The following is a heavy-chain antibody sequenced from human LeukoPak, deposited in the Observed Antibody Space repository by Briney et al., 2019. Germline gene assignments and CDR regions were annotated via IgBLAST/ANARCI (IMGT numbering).Heavy chain of an antibody. J-gene: IGHJ4*02. D-gene: IGHD6-19*01. CDR2: IYYSGST. V-gene: IGHV4-59*01. CDR1: GGSISDYY. CDR3: ARYRKQWLAYYFDY. Sequence: SETLSLTCTVSGGSISDYYWSWIRQPPGKGLEWIGYIYYSGSTNYNPSLKSRVTISVDTSKNQFSLKLSSMTAADTAVYYCARYRKQWLAYYFDYWGQGTLVTVSS.